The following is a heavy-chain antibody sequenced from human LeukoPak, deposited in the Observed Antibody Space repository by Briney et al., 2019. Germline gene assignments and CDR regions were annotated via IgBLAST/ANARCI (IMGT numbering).Heavy chain of an antibody. Sequence: GASVKVSCKASAYTFTKYGISWVRQAPGQGLEWMGWISAYNGNTNYAQNLQGRVTMTTDTSTSTAYMELRSLRSDDTAVYYCARRYGAHRSGNTEKWELPLATNWFDPWGQGTLVTVSS. CDR1: AYTFTKYG. J-gene: IGHJ5*02. CDR3: ARRYGAHRSGNTEKWELPLATNWFDP. CDR2: ISAYNGNT. V-gene: IGHV1-18*01. D-gene: IGHD1-26*01.